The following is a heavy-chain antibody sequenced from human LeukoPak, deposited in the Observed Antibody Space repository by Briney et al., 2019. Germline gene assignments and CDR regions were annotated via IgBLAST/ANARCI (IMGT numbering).Heavy chain of an antibody. V-gene: IGHV3-23*01. CDR1: GFTFSSYA. Sequence: GGSLRLSCAASGFTFSSYAMSWVRQAPGKGLEWVSAISGSDGSTYYADSVKGRFTISRDNSKNTLYLQMNSLRAEDTAVYYCANTEEAYYDSSGYPPWGQGTLVTVSS. CDR3: ANTEEAYYDSSGYPP. J-gene: IGHJ5*02. CDR2: ISGSDGST. D-gene: IGHD3-22*01.